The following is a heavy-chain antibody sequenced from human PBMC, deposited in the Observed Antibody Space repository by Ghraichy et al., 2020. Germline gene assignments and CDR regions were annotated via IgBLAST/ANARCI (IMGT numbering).Heavy chain of an antibody. J-gene: IGHJ4*02. CDR2: ARNKPNSHTT. CDR3: ASSGVGGILDS. CDR1: GFTFSYHH. D-gene: IGHD1-26*01. V-gene: IGHV3-72*01. Sequence: LSLTCAASGFTFSYHHMDWVRQAPGQGPEWVGRARNKPNSHTTEYAASVKGRFTISRDDSKNSLYLQMNSLQTEDTAVYYCASSGVGGILDSWGQGTLVTVSS.